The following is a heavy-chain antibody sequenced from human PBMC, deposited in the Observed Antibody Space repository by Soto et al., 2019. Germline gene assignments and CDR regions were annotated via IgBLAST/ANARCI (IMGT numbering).Heavy chain of an antibody. CDR2: INHSGST. Sequence: SETLSLTCAVYGGSFSGYYWSWIRQPPGKGLEWIGEINHSGSTNYNPSLKSRVTISVDTSKNQFSLKLSSVTAADTAVYYCARVRITMVRRVYYMDVWGKGTTVTVSS. J-gene: IGHJ6*03. CDR1: GGSFSGYY. V-gene: IGHV4-34*01. CDR3: ARVRITMVRRVYYMDV. D-gene: IGHD3-10*01.